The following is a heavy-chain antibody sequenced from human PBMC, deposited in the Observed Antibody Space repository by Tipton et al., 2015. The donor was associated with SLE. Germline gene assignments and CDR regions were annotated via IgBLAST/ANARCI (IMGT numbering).Heavy chain of an antibody. CDR3: ARDLGRYSSSYDAFDI. Sequence: SLRLSCAASGFTFSSYWMSWVRQAPGKGLEWVANIKQDGSEKYYVDSVKGRFTISRDNAKNSLYLQMNSLRAEDTAVYYCARDLGRYSSSYDAFDIWGQGTMVTVSS. V-gene: IGHV3-7*01. CDR1: GFTFSSYW. J-gene: IGHJ3*02. CDR2: IKQDGSEK. D-gene: IGHD6-6*01.